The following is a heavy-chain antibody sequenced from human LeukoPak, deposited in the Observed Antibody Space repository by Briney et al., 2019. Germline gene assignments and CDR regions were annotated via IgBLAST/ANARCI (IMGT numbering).Heavy chain of an antibody. CDR3: AGSPSPDY. Sequence: GGSLRLSCAASGFTFSSYAIHWVRQAPGKGLEWVAVISYDGNNKYYADSVKGRFTISRDNSKNTLYLQMNSLRAEDTAVYYCAGSPSPDYWGQGTLVTVSS. CDR1: GFTFSSYA. V-gene: IGHV3-30-3*01. J-gene: IGHJ4*02. CDR2: ISYDGNNK.